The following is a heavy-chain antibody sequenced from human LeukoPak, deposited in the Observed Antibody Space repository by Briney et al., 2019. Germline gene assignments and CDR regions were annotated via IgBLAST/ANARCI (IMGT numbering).Heavy chain of an antibody. V-gene: IGHV4-34*01. D-gene: IGHD3-3*01. CDR1: GGSFSGYY. CDR3: ARGRGIFGVVIIRIYYFDY. J-gene: IGHJ4*02. Sequence: LETLSLTCAVYGGSFSGYYWSWIRQPPGKGLEWIGEINHSGSTNYNPSLKSRVTISVDTSKNQFSLKLSSVTAADTAVYYCARGRGIFGVVIIRIYYFDYWGQGTLVTVSS. CDR2: INHSGST.